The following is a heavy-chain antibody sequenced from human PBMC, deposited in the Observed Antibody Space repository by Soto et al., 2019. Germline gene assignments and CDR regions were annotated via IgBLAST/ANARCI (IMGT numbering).Heavy chain of an antibody. CDR2: IIPIFGTA. CDR3: ARDGGRHSGGIDY. J-gene: IGHJ4*02. V-gene: IGHV1-69*01. Sequence: QVQLVQSGAEVKKPGSSVKVSCKASGGTFSSYSINWVRQAPGQGLEWMGEIIPIFGTANYAQKFQGRVTITADESTSIDYMELSSLISEDTAVYYCARDGGRHSGGIDYWDQGTLVTVSS. CDR1: GGTFSSYS. D-gene: IGHD1-26*01.